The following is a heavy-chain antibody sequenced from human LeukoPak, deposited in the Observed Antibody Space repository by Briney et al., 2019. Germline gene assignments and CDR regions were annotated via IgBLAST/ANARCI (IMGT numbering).Heavy chain of an antibody. J-gene: IGHJ4*02. V-gene: IGHV3-48*03. CDR2: ISSSGSTI. D-gene: IGHD4-17*01. CDR3: AKLAHSTVTRDY. CDR1: GFTFSSYE. Sequence: GGSLRLSCAASGFTFSSYEMNWVRQAPGKGLEWVSYISSSGSTIYYADSVKGRFTISRDNAKNSLYLQMNSLRAEDTAVYYCAKLAHSTVTRDYWGQGTLVTVSS.